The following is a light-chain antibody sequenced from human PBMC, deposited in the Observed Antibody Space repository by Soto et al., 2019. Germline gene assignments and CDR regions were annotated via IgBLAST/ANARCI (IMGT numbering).Light chain of an antibody. Sequence: DIQMTQSPSTLSASVGDRVTITCRASQNINYWLAWYQHKLGSPPKLLIFDASNLGRGVPSRFSGGGSGTQFTLNISRLRADDVASYYCQQYSGPRTFGQGTKVEIK. V-gene: IGKV1-5*01. CDR1: QNINYW. CDR3: QQYSGPRT. CDR2: DAS. J-gene: IGKJ1*01.